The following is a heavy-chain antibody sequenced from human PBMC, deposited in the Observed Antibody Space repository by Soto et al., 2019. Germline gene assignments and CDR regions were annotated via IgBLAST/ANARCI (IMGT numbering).Heavy chain of an antibody. CDR1: GGTISVYC. J-gene: IGHJ5*02. Sequence: SETLSLTCSGSGGTISVYCWTLIRQPAGKGLEWIGRIYSSGNTKYNPSLQSRVTMSLDTSNNQFSLRLTSVTAADKAVYYCARGQRSPDWFDPWGQGIWVTVSS. V-gene: IGHV4-4*07. CDR3: ARGQRSPDWFDP. CDR2: IYSSGNT.